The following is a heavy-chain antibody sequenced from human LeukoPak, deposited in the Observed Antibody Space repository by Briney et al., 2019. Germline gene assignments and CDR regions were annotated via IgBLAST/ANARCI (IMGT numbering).Heavy chain of an antibody. CDR1: GGSISSSTYY. CDR3: ARRYIHDYFDY. CDR2: IYYSGST. D-gene: IGHD1-14*01. J-gene: IGHJ4*02. Sequence: PSETLSLTCTVSGGSISSSTYYWGWIRQPPGKGLEWIGNIYYSGSTYYNPSLKSRVTISVDTSKNQFSLKLSSVTAADTAVYYCARRYIHDYFDYWGQGTLVTVSS. V-gene: IGHV4-39*07.